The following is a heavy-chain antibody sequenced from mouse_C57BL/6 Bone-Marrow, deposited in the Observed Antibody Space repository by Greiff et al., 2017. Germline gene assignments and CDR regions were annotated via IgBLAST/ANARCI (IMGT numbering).Heavy chain of an antibody. V-gene: IGHV1-64*01. CDR3: ARSPYFLDV. J-gene: IGHJ1*03. CDR2: IHPNSGST. D-gene: IGHD6-5*01. Sequence: VQLQQPGAELVKPGASVKLSCKASGYTFTSYWMHWVKQRPGQGLEWIGMIHPNSGSTNYNEKFKGKATLTVDKSSSTAYMQLSSLTSEGSAVYYCARSPYFLDVWGTGTTVTVSS. CDR1: GYTFTSYW.